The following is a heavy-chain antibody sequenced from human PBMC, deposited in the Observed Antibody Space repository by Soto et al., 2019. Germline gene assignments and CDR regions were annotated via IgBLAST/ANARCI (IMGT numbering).Heavy chain of an antibody. CDR3: ASSYGDYKGDAFDI. J-gene: IGHJ3*02. V-gene: IGHV4-59*08. CDR1: GGSISSYY. CDR2: IYYSGST. Sequence: PSETLSLTCTVSGGSISSYYWSWIRQPPGKGLEWIGYIYYSGSTNYDPSLKSRVTISVDTSKNQLSLKLSSVTAADTAVYYCASSYGDYKGDAFDIWGQGTMVTVSS. D-gene: IGHD4-17*01.